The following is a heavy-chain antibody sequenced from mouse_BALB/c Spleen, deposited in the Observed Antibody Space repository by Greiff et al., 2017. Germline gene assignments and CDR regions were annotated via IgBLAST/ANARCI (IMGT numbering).Heavy chain of an antibody. CDR3: ARRQLDAMDY. D-gene: IGHD6-1*01. Sequence: EVQLQESGPELMKPGASVKISCKASGYSFTSYYMHWVKQSHGKSLEWIGYIDPFNGGTSYNQKFKGKATLTVDKSSSTAYMELLSLTSEDSAVYYCARRQLDAMDYWGQGTSVTVSS. V-gene: IGHV1-31*01. J-gene: IGHJ4*01. CDR2: IDPFNGGT. CDR1: GYSFTSYY.